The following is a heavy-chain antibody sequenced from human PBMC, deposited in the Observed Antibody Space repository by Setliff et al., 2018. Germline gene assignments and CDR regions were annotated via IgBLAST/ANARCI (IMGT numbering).Heavy chain of an antibody. D-gene: IGHD2-8*01. CDR1: GASFSNYY. V-gene: IGHV4-34*01. Sequence: PSETLSLTCTVYGASFSNYYWGWVRQPPEERLEWIAEFDHSGTTKYNPSLMGRVTISVDTSKNQFSPRLSSVTAADTAVYFCARDPGFHSGTWCLGDWGQGTQVTVSS. CDR2: FDHSGTT. J-gene: IGHJ4*02. CDR3: ARDPGFHSGTWCLGD.